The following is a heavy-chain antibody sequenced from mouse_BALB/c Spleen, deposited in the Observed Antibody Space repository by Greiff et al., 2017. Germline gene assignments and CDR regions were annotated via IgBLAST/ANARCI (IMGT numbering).Heavy chain of an antibody. CDR2: IYPGNSDT. V-gene: IGHV1-5*01. J-gene: IGHJ1*01. CDR3: TRANYGSSYWYFDV. CDR1: GYSFTSYW. D-gene: IGHD1-1*01. Sequence: VHVKQSGTVLARPGASVKMSCKASGYSFTSYWMHWVKQRPGQGLEWIGAIYPGNSDTSYNQKFKGKAKLTAVTSASTAYMELSSLTNEDSAVYYCTRANYGSSYWYFDVWGAGTTVTVSS.